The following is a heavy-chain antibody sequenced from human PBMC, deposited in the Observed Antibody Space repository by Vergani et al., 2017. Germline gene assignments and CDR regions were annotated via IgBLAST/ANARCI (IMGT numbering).Heavy chain of an antibody. CDR1: GFIFSSYW. CDR3: ARGNSLGRY. V-gene: IGHV3-7*01. Sequence: EVQLLASGGGLVQPGGSLRLSCAASGFIFSSYWLHWVRQAPGKGLEWVAAIKEDGSEKQYVDSVKGRFTISRDNAKKSLYLQMNSLRGEDTAVYYCARGNSLGRYWGQGTLVTVSS. CDR2: IKEDGSEK. D-gene: IGHD1-7*01. J-gene: IGHJ4*02.